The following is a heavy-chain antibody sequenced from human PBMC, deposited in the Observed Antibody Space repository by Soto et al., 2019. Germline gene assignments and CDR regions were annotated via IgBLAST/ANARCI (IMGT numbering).Heavy chain of an antibody. CDR3: ARHRSKWGFGSGSPTYDYYYYGMDV. CDR1: GGSFSGYY. CDR2: INHSGST. D-gene: IGHD3-10*01. V-gene: IGHV4-34*01. J-gene: IGHJ6*02. Sequence: SETLSLTCAVYGGSFSGYYWSWIRQPPGKGLEWIGEINHSGSTNYNPSLKSRVTISVDTSKNQFSLKLSSVTAADTAVYYCARHRSKWGFGSGSPTYDYYYYGMDVWGQGTTVTVSS.